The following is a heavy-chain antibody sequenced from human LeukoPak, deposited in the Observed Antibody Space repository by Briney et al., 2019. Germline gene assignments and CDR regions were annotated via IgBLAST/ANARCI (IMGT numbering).Heavy chain of an antibody. CDR2: MNPNSGNT. V-gene: IGHV1-8*03. Sequence: ASVKVSCKASGYTLTSYDINWVRQATGQGLEWMGWMNPNSGNTGYAQKFQGRVTITRNTSISTAYMELSSLRSEDTAVYYCARGRGYDSSGYYFGDFDYWGQGTLVTVSS. J-gene: IGHJ4*02. CDR1: GYTLTSYD. D-gene: IGHD3-22*01. CDR3: ARGRGYDSSGYYFGDFDY.